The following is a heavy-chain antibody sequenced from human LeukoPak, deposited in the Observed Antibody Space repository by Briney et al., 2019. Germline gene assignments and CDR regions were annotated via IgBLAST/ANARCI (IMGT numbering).Heavy chain of an antibody. Sequence: GASVKVSCKASGYTFTSYDINWVRQATGQGLEWTGWMNPNSGNTGYAQKFQGRVTMTRNTSISTAYMELSSLRSEDTAVYYCARVLTPGYCSSTSCYEELNWFDPWGQGTLVTVSS. J-gene: IGHJ5*02. CDR1: GYTFTSYD. V-gene: IGHV1-8*01. CDR3: ARVLTPGYCSSTSCYEELNWFDP. D-gene: IGHD2-2*01. CDR2: MNPNSGNT.